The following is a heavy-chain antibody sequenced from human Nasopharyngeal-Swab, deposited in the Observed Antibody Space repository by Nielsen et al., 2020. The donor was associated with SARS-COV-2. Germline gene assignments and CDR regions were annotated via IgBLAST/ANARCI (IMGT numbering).Heavy chain of an antibody. CDR3: ARVPPYSNYFDS. V-gene: IGHV4-39*07. J-gene: IGHJ4*02. CDR1: GDSMNSRDYC. Sequence: SETLSLTCTVSGDSMNSRDYCWGWIRQPPGRGLEWIGSVCYGGVTYYNPSLKSRVTISVDTSTNHFSLNLSSVTAADTAVYYCARVPPYSNYFDSWGQGTLVTVSS. CDR2: VCYGGVT. D-gene: IGHD4-11*01.